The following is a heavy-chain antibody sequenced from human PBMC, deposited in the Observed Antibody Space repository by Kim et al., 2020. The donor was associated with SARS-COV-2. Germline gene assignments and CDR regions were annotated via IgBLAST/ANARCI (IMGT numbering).Heavy chain of an antibody. V-gene: IGHV1-24*01. CDR2: FDPEDGET. Sequence: ASVKVSCKVSGYTLTELSMHWVRQAPGKGLEWMGGFDPEDGETIYAQKFQGRVTMTEDTSTDTAYMELSSLRSEDTAVYYCATESVYGGNMLDGMDVWGQGTTVTVSS. CDR3: ATESVYGGNMLDGMDV. J-gene: IGHJ6*02. CDR1: GYTLTELS. D-gene: IGHD2-15*01.